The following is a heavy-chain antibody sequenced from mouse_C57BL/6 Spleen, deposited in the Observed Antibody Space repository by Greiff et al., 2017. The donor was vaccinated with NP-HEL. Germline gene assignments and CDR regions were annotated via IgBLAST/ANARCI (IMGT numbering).Heavy chain of an antibody. Sequence: EVQRVESGGGLVKPGGSLKLSCAASGFTFSSYTMSWVRQTPEKRLEWVATISGGGGNTYYPDSVKGRFTISRDYAKNTLYLQMSSLRSEDTALYYCARGGYGYDGYYFDYWGQGTTLTVSS. V-gene: IGHV5-9*01. CDR1: GFTFSSYT. J-gene: IGHJ2*01. CDR2: ISGGGGNT. CDR3: ARGGYGYDGYYFDY. D-gene: IGHD2-2*01.